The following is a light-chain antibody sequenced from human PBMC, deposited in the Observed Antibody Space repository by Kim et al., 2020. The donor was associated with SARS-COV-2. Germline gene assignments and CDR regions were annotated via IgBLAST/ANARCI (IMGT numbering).Light chain of an antibody. CDR1: QSISRW. Sequence: SASVGDRVTITCRASQSISRWLVWYQQRPGESPKLLIYGASNLEDGVPSRFSGSGSGTEFTLTITSLQPDDFATYYCQQYDSPSFTFGQGTKLEI. CDR2: GAS. J-gene: IGKJ2*01. CDR3: QQYDSPSFT. V-gene: IGKV1-5*03.